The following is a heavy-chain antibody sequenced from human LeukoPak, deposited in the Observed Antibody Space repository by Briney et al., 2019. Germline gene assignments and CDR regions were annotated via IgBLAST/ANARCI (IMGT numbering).Heavy chain of an antibody. CDR3: AKEPFDYYDSSGWAPVDY. CDR2: ISGSGGST. D-gene: IGHD3-22*01. J-gene: IGHJ4*02. Sequence: PGGSLRLSCAASGFTFSSYGMSWVRQAPGKGLEWVSAISGSGGSTYYADSVKGRFTISRDNSKNTLYLQMNSLRAEDTAVYYCAKEPFDYYDSSGWAPVDYWGQGTLVTVSS. CDR1: GFTFSSYG. V-gene: IGHV3-23*01.